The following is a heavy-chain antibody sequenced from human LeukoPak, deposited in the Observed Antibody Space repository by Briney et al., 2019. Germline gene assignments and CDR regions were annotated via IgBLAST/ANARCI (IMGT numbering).Heavy chain of an antibody. V-gene: IGHV1-46*01. CDR1: GYSFTSHY. CDR2: INPSGGST. D-gene: IGHD3-22*01. Sequence: ASVKVSCKASGYSFTSHYMHWVRQAPGQGLEWMGIINPSGGSTGYAQKFQGRVTMTRDTSTSTVYMELSSLRSEDTAVLYCARGYYEGFDYWGQGTLVTVSS. J-gene: IGHJ4*02. CDR3: ARGYYEGFDY.